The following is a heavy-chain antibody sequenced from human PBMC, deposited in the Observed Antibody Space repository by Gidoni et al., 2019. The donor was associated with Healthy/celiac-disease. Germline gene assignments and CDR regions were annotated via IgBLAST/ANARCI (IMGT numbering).Heavy chain of an antibody. CDR2: IIPIFGTA. V-gene: IGHV1-69*01. CDR3: ARSFYCSGGSCYSRTQTYYYYGMDV. J-gene: IGHJ6*02. CDR1: GGTFSSYA. D-gene: IGHD2-15*01. Sequence: QVQLVQSGAEVQKPGSSVKVSCKASGGTFSSYAISRVRQAPGQGLEWMGGIIPIFGTANYEQKFQGRVTITADESTSTAYMELSSLRSEDTAVYYCARSFYCSGGSCYSRTQTYYYYGMDVWGQGTTVTVSS.